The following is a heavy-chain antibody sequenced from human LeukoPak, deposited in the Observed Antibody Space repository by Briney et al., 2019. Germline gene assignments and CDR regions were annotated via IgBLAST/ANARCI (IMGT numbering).Heavy chain of an antibody. V-gene: IGHV3-7*01. Sequence: GGSLRLSCAASGFTFSSYWMSWVRQAPGKGLEWVANVKQDGREKHCVDSVKGRFTISRDNAKNSVYLQMNSLRVEDTAVYYSARGLGAPDSWGHGTLVTVSS. J-gene: IGHJ5*01. CDR1: GFTFSSYW. CDR2: VKQDGREK. D-gene: IGHD1-26*01. CDR3: ARGLGAPDS.